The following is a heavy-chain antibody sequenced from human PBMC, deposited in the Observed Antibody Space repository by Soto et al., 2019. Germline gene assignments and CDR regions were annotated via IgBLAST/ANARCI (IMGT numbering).Heavy chain of an antibody. Sequence: PSETLSLTCSVSGGSIRSYYWSWIRQPPGKGLEWIGYIYDSGSTNYNPALKSRVTISVDTSKKQFSLKMSSVTAADTAVYYCARRVTMVRGVIMIDVFDIWGQGTMVT. CDR2: IYDSGST. D-gene: IGHD3-10*01. J-gene: IGHJ3*02. CDR1: GGSIRSYY. V-gene: IGHV4-59*01. CDR3: ARRVTMVRGVIMIDVFDI.